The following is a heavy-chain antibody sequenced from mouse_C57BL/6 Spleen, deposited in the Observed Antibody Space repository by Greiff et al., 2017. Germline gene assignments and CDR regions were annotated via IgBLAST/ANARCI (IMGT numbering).Heavy chain of an antibody. Sequence: EVKLVESGGGLVKPGGSLKLSCAASGFTFSDYGMHWVRQAPEKGLEWVAYISSGSSTIYYADTVKGRFTISRDNAKNTLFLQMTSLRSEDTAMYYCARPYYYGSSHPFAYWGQGTLVTVSA. D-gene: IGHD1-1*01. CDR1: GFTFSDYG. CDR2: ISSGSSTI. J-gene: IGHJ3*01. CDR3: ARPYYYGSSHPFAY. V-gene: IGHV5-17*01.